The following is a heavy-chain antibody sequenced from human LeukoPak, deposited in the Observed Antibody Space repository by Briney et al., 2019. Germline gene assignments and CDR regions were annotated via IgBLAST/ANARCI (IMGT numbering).Heavy chain of an antibody. CDR3: ARSSEYGDPFNY. CDR2: IYYSGST. V-gene: IGHV4-39*01. J-gene: IGHJ4*02. Sequence: SETLSLTCTVSGASISRSDYFWGWIRQPPGKGLEWNGSIYYSGSTYYSPSLKGRVTISVDTSKNQFSLKLNSVTAADTAVYYCARSSEYGDPFNYWGQGTLVTVSS. D-gene: IGHD4-17*01. CDR1: GASISRSDYF.